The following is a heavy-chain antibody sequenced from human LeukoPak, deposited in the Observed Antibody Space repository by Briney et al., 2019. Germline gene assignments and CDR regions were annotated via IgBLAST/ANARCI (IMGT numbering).Heavy chain of an antibody. Sequence: SVKVSCKASGGTFSSYAISWVRQAPGQGLEWTGGIIPIFGTANYAQKFQGRVTITADKSTSTAYMELSSLRSEDTAVYYCAREGDYGDRYYYYGMDVWGKGTTVTVSS. CDR3: AREGDYGDRYYYYGMDV. CDR1: GGTFSSYA. CDR2: IIPIFGTA. J-gene: IGHJ6*04. D-gene: IGHD4-17*01. V-gene: IGHV1-69*06.